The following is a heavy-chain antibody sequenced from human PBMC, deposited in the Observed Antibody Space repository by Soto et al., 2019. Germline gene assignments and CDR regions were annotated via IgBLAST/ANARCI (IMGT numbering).Heavy chain of an antibody. CDR1: GGSISSFY. Sequence: PSQTLSLTCTVSGGSISSFYCSWILQPPGKGLEWIGYIYYSGSTNYNPSLKSRVTISVDTSKNQFSLKLSSVTAAGTAVYYCARDGSGYDYIWGSYRYPPPLVYWVQGTLVTVSS. CDR3: ARDGSGYDYIWGSYRYPPPLVY. V-gene: IGHV4-59*01. CDR2: IYYSGST. J-gene: IGHJ4*02. D-gene: IGHD3-16*02.